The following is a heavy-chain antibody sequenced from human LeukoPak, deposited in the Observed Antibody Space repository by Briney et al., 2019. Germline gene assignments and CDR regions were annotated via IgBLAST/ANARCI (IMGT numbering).Heavy chain of an antibody. CDR3: ARDHPDYGSGSYFRRFDP. CDR1: GYTFTSYG. Sequence: ASVKVSCKASGYTFTSYGISWVRQAPGQGLEWMGWISAYNGNTNYAQKLQGRVTMTTDTSTSTAYMELRSLRSDDTAVYYCARDHPDYGSGSYFRRFDPWGQGTLVTVSS. V-gene: IGHV1-18*01. CDR2: ISAYNGNT. J-gene: IGHJ5*02. D-gene: IGHD3-10*01.